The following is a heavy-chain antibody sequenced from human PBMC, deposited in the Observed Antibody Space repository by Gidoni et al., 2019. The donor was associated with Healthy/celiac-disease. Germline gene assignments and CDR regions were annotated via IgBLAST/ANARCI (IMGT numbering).Heavy chain of an antibody. CDR1: GFPFVDYA. Sequence: EVQLVESGGVVVQPGGSLRLSCAASGFPFVDYAMHWVRQAPGKGLEWVSLISWDGGSTYYADSGKGRFTITRNNSKNPLYLQMNSLRAEDTALYYCAKDRGRGSGSSGFDYWGQGTLVTVSS. D-gene: IGHD3-10*01. CDR3: AKDRGRGSGSSGFDY. V-gene: IGHV3-43D*04. J-gene: IGHJ4*02. CDR2: ISWDGGST.